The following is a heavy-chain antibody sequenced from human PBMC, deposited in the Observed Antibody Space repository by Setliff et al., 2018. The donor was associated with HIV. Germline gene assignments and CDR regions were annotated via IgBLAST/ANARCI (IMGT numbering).Heavy chain of an antibody. CDR1: GGSFSGFY. CDR2: INHSRRT. CDR3: ARGFSGDYLFTGYLDV. D-gene: IGHD3-22*01. J-gene: IGHJ6*03. V-gene: IGHV4-34*01. Sequence: SETLSLTCAVYGGSFSGFYWNWIRQAPGKGLEWIGEINHSRRTKYNPSLKSRVTISVDTSKNQFPLKLSSVAAADTAFYYCARGFSGDYLFTGYLDVWGKGTTVTVSS.